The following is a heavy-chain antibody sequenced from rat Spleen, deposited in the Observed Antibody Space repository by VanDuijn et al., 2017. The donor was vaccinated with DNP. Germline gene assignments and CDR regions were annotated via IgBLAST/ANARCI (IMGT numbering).Heavy chain of an antibody. J-gene: IGHJ1*01. Sequence: EVKLVESGGGLVQPGRSLKLSCAASGFNFNDCWLGWVRQAPGKGLEWIGEINKDSSTTNSSPSLRERITISRDNAQNSLYLQMRKVGSDDTAIYYGARKSFNVWFFDFWCPGTMVTVSS. CDR2: INKDSSTT. D-gene: IGHD1-3*01. V-gene: IGHV4-2*01. CDR1: GFNFNDCW. CDR3: ARKSFNVWFFDF.